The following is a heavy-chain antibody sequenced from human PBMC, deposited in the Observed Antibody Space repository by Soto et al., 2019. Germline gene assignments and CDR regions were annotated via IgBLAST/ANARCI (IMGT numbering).Heavy chain of an antibody. CDR3: ATEMGATQGPFDN. D-gene: IGHD1-26*01. CDR1: GFPFGANA. J-gene: IGHJ4*02. Sequence: GGSLRLSCVVSGFPFGANAMSWVRQAPGKGLEWVSGLSNTGRRTSYADSVKGRFNISRDNSENTVYLQMNSLRVEDTAVYYCATEMGATQGPFDNWGQGTLVTVSS. CDR2: LSNTGRRT. V-gene: IGHV3-23*01.